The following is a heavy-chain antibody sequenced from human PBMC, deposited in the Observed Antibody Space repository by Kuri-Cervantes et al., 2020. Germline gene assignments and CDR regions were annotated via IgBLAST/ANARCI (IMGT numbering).Heavy chain of an antibody. CDR2: ISWNSGSI. V-gene: IGHV3-9*01. CDR3: AKGEYGEPPYYYYGMDV. D-gene: IGHD4-17*01. J-gene: IGHJ6*02. CDR1: GFTFDDYA. Sequence: SLKISCAASGFTFDDYAMHWVRQAPGKGLEWVSGISWNSGSIGYADSVKGRFTISRDNSKNTLYLQMNSLRAEDTAVYSCAKGEYGEPPYYYYGMDVWGQGTTVTVSS.